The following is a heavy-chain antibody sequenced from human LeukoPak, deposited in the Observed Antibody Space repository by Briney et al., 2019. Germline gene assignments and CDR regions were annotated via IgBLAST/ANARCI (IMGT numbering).Heavy chain of an antibody. V-gene: IGHV3-33*08. CDR2: IWYDGSNK. Sequence: PGGSLRLSCAASGFTFSSYGMHWVRQAPGKGLEWVAVIWYDGSNKYYADSVKGRFTISRDNSKNTLYLQMNSLRAEDTAVYYCAREPLSKYCSSTSCYAFDIWGQGTMVTVSS. D-gene: IGHD2-2*01. CDR3: AREPLSKYCSSTSCYAFDI. CDR1: GFTFSSYG. J-gene: IGHJ3*02.